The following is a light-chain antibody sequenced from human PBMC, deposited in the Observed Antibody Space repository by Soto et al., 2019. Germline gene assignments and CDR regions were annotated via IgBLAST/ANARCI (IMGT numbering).Light chain of an antibody. CDR2: DAS. Sequence: ETMMTQSPDTLSVSLGERATLSCRASQSLRSSLAWYQQKPGQAPRLLIYDASTRATGIPARFSGSGSGTDFTLTISGLQSEDFAVYYCQQYGSSPWTFGQGTKV. V-gene: IGKV3-15*01. CDR1: QSLRSS. J-gene: IGKJ1*01. CDR3: QQYGSSPWT.